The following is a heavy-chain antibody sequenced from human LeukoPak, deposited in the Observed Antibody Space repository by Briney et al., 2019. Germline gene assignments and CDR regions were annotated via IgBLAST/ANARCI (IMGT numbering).Heavy chain of an antibody. D-gene: IGHD6-13*01. Sequence: PSETLSLTCAVSGSSISSGHYWGWIRQPPGEGLEWIGSIYNSGSTYYNPSLRSRVTISVDTSKNQFSLKLSSVTAADTAVYYCARNNTRTVSRGSSRRRANAFDIWGQGTMVTVSS. J-gene: IGHJ3*02. CDR3: ARNNTRTVSRGSSRRRANAFDI. CDR1: GSSISSGHY. CDR2: IYNSGST. V-gene: IGHV4-38-2*01.